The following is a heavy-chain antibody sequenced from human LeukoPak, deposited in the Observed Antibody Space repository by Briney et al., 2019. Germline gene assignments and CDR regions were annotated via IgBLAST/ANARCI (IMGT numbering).Heavy chain of an antibody. Sequence: GGSLRLSCAASGFTFSSYAMSWVRQAPGKGLEWVSAISGSGGSTYYADSVKGRFTISRDNSKNTLYLQMNSLRAEDTAVYYCAKDNVVVVPAAMQGFFDYWGQGTLVTVSS. CDR1: GFTFSSYA. J-gene: IGHJ4*02. D-gene: IGHD2-2*01. CDR2: ISGSGGST. V-gene: IGHV3-23*01. CDR3: AKDNVVVVPAAMQGFFDY.